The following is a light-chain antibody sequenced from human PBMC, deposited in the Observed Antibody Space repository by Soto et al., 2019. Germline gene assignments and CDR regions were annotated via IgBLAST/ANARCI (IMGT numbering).Light chain of an antibody. CDR3: QQYGSSPLT. CDR1: QSVSNSY. J-gene: IGKJ4*01. CDR2: GAS. Sequence: EIVLTQSPGPLSLSPGERVTLSCRASQSVSNSYLAWYQQKPGQAPRLLIYGASTRATGIPDRFSGSGSGTDFTLTISRLEPEDFAVYYCQQYGSSPLTFGGGTKVDIK. V-gene: IGKV3-20*01.